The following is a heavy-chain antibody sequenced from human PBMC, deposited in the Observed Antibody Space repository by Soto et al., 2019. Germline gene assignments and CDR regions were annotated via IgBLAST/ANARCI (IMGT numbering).Heavy chain of an antibody. CDR2: IHSDGTST. Sequence: EVQLVESGGGLVKPGGSLRLSCEASGFTFSGRTMTWVRQAPGKGLVWVSRIHSDGTSTTYADSVKGRFTISRDNAKNTLSLQMNSLRAEDTAVYYCARGDRGAFDLWGQGTVVTVSS. V-gene: IGHV3-74*02. J-gene: IGHJ3*01. CDR3: ARGDRGAFDL. D-gene: IGHD1-26*01. CDR1: GFTFSGRT.